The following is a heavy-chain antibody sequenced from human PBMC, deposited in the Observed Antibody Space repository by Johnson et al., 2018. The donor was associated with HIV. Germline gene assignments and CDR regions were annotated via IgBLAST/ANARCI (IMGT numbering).Heavy chain of an antibody. CDR1: GFTFSSYA. J-gene: IGHJ3*02. Sequence: QMLLVESGGGVVQPGGSLRLSCAASGFTFSSYAMHWVRQAPGKGLEWVAVISYDGTNKYYADSVKGRFTISRDNSKNTLFLQMNTLRAEDTAVYYCARARGDFWSGYPAFDIWGQGTMVTVSS. CDR2: ISYDGTNK. CDR3: ARARGDFWSGYPAFDI. D-gene: IGHD3-3*01. V-gene: IGHV3-30-3*01.